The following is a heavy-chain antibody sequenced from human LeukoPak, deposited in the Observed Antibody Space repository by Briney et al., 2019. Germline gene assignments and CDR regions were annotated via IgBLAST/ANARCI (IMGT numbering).Heavy chain of an antibody. V-gene: IGHV3-7*01. J-gene: IGHJ4*02. CDR1: GFTFSSYW. D-gene: IGHD1-26*01. CDR3: ASLGAIQDYYFDY. Sequence: GGSLRLSCAASGFTFSSYWMSWVRQAPGKGVEWVANIKQDGSEKYYVDSVKGRFTISRDNAKNSLYLQMNSLRAEDTVVYYCASLGAIQDYYFDYWGQGTLVTVSS. CDR2: IKQDGSEK.